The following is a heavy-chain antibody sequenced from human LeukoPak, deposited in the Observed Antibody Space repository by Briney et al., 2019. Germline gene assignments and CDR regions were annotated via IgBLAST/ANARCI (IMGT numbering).Heavy chain of an antibody. Sequence: SETPSLTCTVSGGSIRSSYYYWGWIRQPPGKGLEWIGSIYDSGSTYYNPSLKSRVTISVDTSKNQFSLKLSSVTAADTAVYYCARRNWPYYFDYWGQGTLVTVSS. CDR2: IYDSGST. CDR3: ARRNWPYYFDY. CDR1: GGSIRSSYYY. J-gene: IGHJ4*02. V-gene: IGHV4-39*01. D-gene: IGHD1-1*01.